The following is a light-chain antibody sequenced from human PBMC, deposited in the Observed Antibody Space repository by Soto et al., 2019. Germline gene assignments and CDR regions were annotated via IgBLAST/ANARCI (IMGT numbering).Light chain of an antibody. CDR3: MQALQTPRT. CDR2: LGS. J-gene: IGKJ2*01. V-gene: IGKV2-28*01. Sequence: DIVMTQSPLSLPVTPGEPASISCRSSQSLLHSNGYNYLDWYLQKPGQSPQLLIYLGSNRASGVPDRXXXXXXXXXXTLKISRVEAEDVGVYYCMQALQTPRTFGQGTKLEIK. CDR1: QSLLHSNGYNY.